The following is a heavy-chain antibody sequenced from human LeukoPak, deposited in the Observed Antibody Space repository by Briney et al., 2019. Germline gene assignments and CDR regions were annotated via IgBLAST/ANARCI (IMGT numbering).Heavy chain of an antibody. Sequence: GGSLRLSCAASGFTFDDYAMHWVRQAPGKGLEWVSGISWNSGSIGYADSVKGRFTISRDNAKNSLYLQMNSLRAEDTALYYCAKAGRFLDDYGMDVWGQGTTVTFSS. D-gene: IGHD3-10*01. CDR1: GFTFDDYA. CDR3: AKAGRFLDDYGMDV. J-gene: IGHJ6*02. V-gene: IGHV3-9*01. CDR2: ISWNSGSI.